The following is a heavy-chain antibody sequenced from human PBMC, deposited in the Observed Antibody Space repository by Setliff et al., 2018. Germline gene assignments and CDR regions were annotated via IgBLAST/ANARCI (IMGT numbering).Heavy chain of an antibody. Sequence: GASVKVSCKTSGYSLTSHYMHWVRQAPGQGLEWMGIINPGGVTFSSTQNFEGRVSMTSDTSTSTVFMELNSLTSDDTGVYYCARAGLAAAGRKGVFDHWGQGTLVTVS. D-gene: IGHD6-13*01. V-gene: IGHV1-46*01. CDR1: GYSLTSHY. J-gene: IGHJ4*02. CDR2: INPGGVTF. CDR3: ARAGLAAAGRKGVFDH.